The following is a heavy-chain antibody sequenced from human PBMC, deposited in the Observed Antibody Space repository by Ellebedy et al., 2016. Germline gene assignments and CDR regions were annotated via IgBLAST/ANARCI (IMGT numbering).Heavy chain of an antibody. CDR2: IRSKANSYAT. D-gene: IGHD4-17*01. J-gene: IGHJ4*02. CDR1: GFTFSGSA. Sequence: GESLKISCAASGFTFSGSAMHWVRQASGKGLEWVGRIRSKANSYATAYAASVKGRFTISRDDSKNTAYLQMNSLKTEDTAVYYCTRRGTTEDDYWGQGTLVTVSS. CDR3: TRRGTTEDDY. V-gene: IGHV3-73*01.